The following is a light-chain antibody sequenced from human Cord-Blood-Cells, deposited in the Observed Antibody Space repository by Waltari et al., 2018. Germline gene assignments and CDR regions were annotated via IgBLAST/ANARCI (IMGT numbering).Light chain of an antibody. V-gene: IGKV1-5*03. CDR3: QQYNSYSVT. CDR2: KAS. Sequence: DIQMTQSPSTLSASVGDRVTITFRASQSISSWLAWYQQKPGKAPKLLIYKASSLESVVPSRFSGSGSGTEFTLTISSLQPDDFATYYCQQYNSYSVTFGQGTKLEIK. CDR1: QSISSW. J-gene: IGKJ2*01.